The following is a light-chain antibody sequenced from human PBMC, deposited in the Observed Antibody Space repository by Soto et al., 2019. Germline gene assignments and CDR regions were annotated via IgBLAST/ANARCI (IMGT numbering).Light chain of an antibody. CDR3: QSYDSIVRGYF. V-gene: IGLV1-40*01. CDR1: SSNIGAGYD. CDR2: GNS. Sequence: LTQPPSVSGAPGQRVTISCTGSSSNIGAGYDVHWYQQLPGTAPKLLIYGNSNRPSGVPDRFSGSKSGTSASLAITGLSAEGEADYFFQSYDSIVRGYFFGTGAKGTV. J-gene: IGLJ1*01.